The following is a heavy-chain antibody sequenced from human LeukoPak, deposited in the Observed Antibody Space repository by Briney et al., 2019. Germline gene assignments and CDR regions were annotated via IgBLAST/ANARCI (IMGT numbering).Heavy chain of an antibody. CDR1: GGSISSYY. D-gene: IGHD6-19*01. V-gene: IGHV4-4*07. CDR2: IYTSGST. CDR3: ARVYSSGWSYYFDY. Sequence: SETLSLTCTVSGGSISSYYWSWIRQPAGKGLEWIGRIYTSGSTNYNPSLKSRVTMSVDTSKNQFSLKLSSVTAADTAVYYCARVYSSGWSYYFDYWAREPWSPSPQ. J-gene: IGHJ4*02.